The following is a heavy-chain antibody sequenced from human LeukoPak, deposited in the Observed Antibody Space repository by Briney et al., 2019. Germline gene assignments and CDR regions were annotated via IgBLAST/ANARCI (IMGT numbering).Heavy chain of an antibody. CDR3: VRDLRAPTWYFDL. D-gene: IGHD4/OR15-4a*01. J-gene: IGHJ2*01. Sequence: GGSLRLSCSASGFTFSTYWMNWVRQAPGKGLEWLSYIDTTSATIYYADSVKGRFSISRDNAKNSLYLQMNSLRAEDTAICYCVRDLRAPTWYFDLWGRGTLVTVSS. CDR2: IDTTSATI. CDR1: GFTFSTYW. V-gene: IGHV3-48*01.